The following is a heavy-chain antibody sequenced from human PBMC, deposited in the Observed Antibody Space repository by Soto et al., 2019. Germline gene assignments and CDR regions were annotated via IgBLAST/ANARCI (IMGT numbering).Heavy chain of an antibody. J-gene: IGHJ3*02. CDR3: AREDLVGKDAFDI. CDR2: TYYNGGN. D-gene: IGHD2-15*01. Sequence: PSETLSLTCTVSGGSISSGDYYWSWVRQPPGKGLEYIGYTYYNGGNYYNPSLSRGTISVDTSKNQFSLKVNSVTAADTAVYYCAREDLVGKDAFDIWGQGTMVTVSS. CDR1: GGSISSGDYY. V-gene: IGHV4-30-4*08.